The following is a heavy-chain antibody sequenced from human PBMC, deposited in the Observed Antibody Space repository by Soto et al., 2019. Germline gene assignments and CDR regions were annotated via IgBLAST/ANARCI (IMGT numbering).Heavy chain of an antibody. V-gene: IGHV3-11*01. J-gene: IGHJ5*02. CDR3: ARGSGPAQGDWFDP. CDR1: GFTFSDYY. D-gene: IGHD2-2*01. Sequence: GGSLRLSCAASGFTFSDYYMTWIRQAPGKGLEWVSYISSTGYTINYADSVKGRFTISRDNAKNSLYLQMNSLRVEDTAVYYCARGSGPAQGDWFDPWGQGTLVTVSS. CDR2: ISSTGYTI.